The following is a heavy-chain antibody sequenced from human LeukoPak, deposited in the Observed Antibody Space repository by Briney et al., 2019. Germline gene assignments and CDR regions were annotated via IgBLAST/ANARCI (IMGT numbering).Heavy chain of an antibody. D-gene: IGHD3-10*01. CDR2: FDPEDGET. CDR3: ATVENMWPFMVRGVIRYYFDY. Sequence: PGGSLRLSCAASGFTLSSYGMHWVRQAPGKGLEWMGGFDPEDGETIYAQKSQGRVTMTEDTSTDTAYMELSSLRSEDTAVYYCATVENMWPFMVRGVIRYYFDYWGQGTLVTVSS. V-gene: IGHV1-24*01. CDR1: GFTLSSYG. J-gene: IGHJ4*02.